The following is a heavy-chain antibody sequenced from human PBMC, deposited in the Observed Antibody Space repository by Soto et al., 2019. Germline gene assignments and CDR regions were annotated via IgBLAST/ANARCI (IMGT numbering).Heavy chain of an antibody. J-gene: IGHJ4*02. CDR3: ARVRSIAVTFFDY. CDR1: GGSISSYY. Sequence: SETLSLTCTVSGGSISSYYWSWIRQPPGKGLEWIGYIYYSGSTNYNPSLKSRVTISVDTSKNQFSLKLSSVTAADAAVYYCARVRSIAVTFFDYWGQGTLVTVSS. V-gene: IGHV4-59*01. CDR2: IYYSGST. D-gene: IGHD6-19*01.